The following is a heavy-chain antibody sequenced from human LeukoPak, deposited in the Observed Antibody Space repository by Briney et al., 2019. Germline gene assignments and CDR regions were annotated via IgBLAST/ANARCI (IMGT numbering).Heavy chain of an antibody. Sequence: ASVNVSCKASGYTFTSYYMHWVRQAPGQGREWMGMINPSDGRTTYAQKFQGRVTMTRDTSTSTVYMELSSLRSDDTAVYYCARYYGSGSYHMDVWGQGTTVTVSS. CDR1: GYTFTSYY. CDR3: ARYYGSGSYHMDV. V-gene: IGHV1-46*01. CDR2: INPSDGRT. J-gene: IGHJ6*02. D-gene: IGHD3-10*01.